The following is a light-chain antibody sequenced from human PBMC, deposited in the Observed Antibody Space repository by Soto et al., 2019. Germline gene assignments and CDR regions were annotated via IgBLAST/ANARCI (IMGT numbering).Light chain of an antibody. J-gene: IGKJ1*01. CDR2: AAS. V-gene: IGKV1-12*01. CDR1: QGTGTW. Sequence: EIRMTLSASSVSPSVGDRVTTTCRASQGTGTWLAWYQQQPGRGPNLLIYAASSLESGVPSRFSGSGSGTDFTLTISSLQPEDFATYYCQQAGSFPHTFGQGTKVDIK. CDR3: QQAGSFPHT.